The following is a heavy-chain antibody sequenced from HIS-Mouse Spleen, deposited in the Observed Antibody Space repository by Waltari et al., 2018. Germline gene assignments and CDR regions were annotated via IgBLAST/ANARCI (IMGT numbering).Heavy chain of an antibody. J-gene: IGHJ2*01. CDR3: AREIPYSSSWYDWYFDL. CDR1: GGSISSSSYS. Sequence: QLQLQESGPGLVKPSATLSLTCTVPGGSISSSSYSWGWIRQPPGKGREWIGSIYYSGSTYYNPSLKSRVTISVDTSKNQFSLKLSSVTAADTAVYYCAREIPYSSSWYDWYFDLWGRGTLVTVSS. D-gene: IGHD6-13*01. CDR2: IYYSGST. V-gene: IGHV4-39*07.